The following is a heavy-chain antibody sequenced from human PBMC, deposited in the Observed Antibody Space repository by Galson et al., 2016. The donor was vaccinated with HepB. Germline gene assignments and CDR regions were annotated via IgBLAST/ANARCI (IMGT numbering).Heavy chain of an antibody. J-gene: IGHJ4*02. CDR2: FGGSGGST. Sequence: SLRLSCAASGFTFSTSAMSWVRQAPGKGLEWVSTFGGSGGSTYYADSVKGRFTISRDNSKNTLYLQMNTLRAEDTAVYYCAKSPPVNMAVPYFDYWGQGTLVTVSS. CDR1: GFTFSTSA. V-gene: IGHV3-23*01. CDR3: AKSPPVNMAVPYFDY. D-gene: IGHD6-19*01.